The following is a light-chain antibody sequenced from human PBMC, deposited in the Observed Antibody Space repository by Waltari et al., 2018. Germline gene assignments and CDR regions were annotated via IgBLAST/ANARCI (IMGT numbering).Light chain of an antibody. CDR3: QQNYRTPT. V-gene: IGKV1-39*01. J-gene: IGKJ4*01. CDR1: QDIDRY. Sequence: DVQVTQSPSSLSASVGDSVTITSRTSQDIDRYLIWYQQKPGNSPKLLIYAASYLQSGVPSRFSGSGSGTDFSLTISSLQPEDFAVYYCQQNYRTPTFGGGTKVEVK. CDR2: AAS.